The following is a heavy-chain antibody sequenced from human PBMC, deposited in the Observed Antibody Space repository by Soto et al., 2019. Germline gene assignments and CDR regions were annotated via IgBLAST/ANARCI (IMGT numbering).Heavy chain of an antibody. J-gene: IGHJ4*02. CDR2: IYAGDSYT. Sequence: GESLKISCKGSGYSFTNYWIGWVRQMPGKGLEWMGIIYAGDSYTTYSPSFQGQVTMSADKSISTAYLQWSSLKASDTAMYYCVRGYCSGGSCPFDYWGQGTLVTVSS. CDR1: GYSFTNYW. CDR3: VRGYCSGGSCPFDY. V-gene: IGHV5-51*01. D-gene: IGHD2-15*01.